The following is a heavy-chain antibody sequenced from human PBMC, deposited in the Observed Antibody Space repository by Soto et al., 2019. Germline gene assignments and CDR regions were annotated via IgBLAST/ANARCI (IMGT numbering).Heavy chain of an antibody. V-gene: IGHV3-33*01. CDR2: IWYDGSNK. CDR1: GFTFSSYG. J-gene: IGHJ6*02. CDR3: ARDLNRSDYYDSSGFPEEKVYGMDV. Sequence: PGGSLRLSCAASGFTFSSYGMHWVRQAPGKGLEWVAVIWYDGSNKYYADSVKGRFTISRDNSKNALYLQMNSLRAEDTAVYYCARDLNRSDYYDSSGFPEEKVYGMDVWGQGTTVTVSS. D-gene: IGHD3-22*01.